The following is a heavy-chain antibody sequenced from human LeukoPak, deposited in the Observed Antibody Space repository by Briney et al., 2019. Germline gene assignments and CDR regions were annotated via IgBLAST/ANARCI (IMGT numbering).Heavy chain of an antibody. J-gene: IGHJ3*02. D-gene: IGHD5-24*01. Sequence: SETLSLTCTVSGGSISSYYWSWIRQPPGKGLEWIGYIYYSGSTNYNPSLKSRVTISVDTSKNHFSLKLSSVTAADTAVYYCARVRDGYNDAYDIWGQGTMVTVHS. CDR2: IYYSGST. CDR3: ARVRDGYNDAYDI. CDR1: GGSISSYY. V-gene: IGHV4-59*01.